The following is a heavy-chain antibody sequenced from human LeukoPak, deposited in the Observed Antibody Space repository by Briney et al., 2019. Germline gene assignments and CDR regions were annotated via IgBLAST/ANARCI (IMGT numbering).Heavy chain of an antibody. J-gene: IGHJ4*02. CDR2: IHYRGST. Sequence: PSETLSLTCTVSGASISSYFWSWVRQPPGNGLEWIGYIHYRGSTNYSPSLESRVTISKDTSKHQFSLELPSVTAADTAVYYCARHVGNGYSDHFDYWGQETLVTVPS. CDR3: ARHVGNGYSDHFDY. V-gene: IGHV4-59*08. CDR1: GASISSYF. D-gene: IGHD5-24*01.